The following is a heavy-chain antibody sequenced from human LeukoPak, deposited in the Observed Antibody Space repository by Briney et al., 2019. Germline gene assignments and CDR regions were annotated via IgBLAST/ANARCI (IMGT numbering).Heavy chain of an antibody. Sequence: ASVKVSRKASGYTFISYGISWVRRAPGQGLEWMGWISAYNGNTNYAQKLQGRVTMTTDTSTSTAYMELRSLRSDDTAVYYCARDTSRSSSWYYVDYWGQGTLVTVSS. V-gene: IGHV1-18*01. CDR1: GYTFISYG. CDR2: ISAYNGNT. D-gene: IGHD6-13*01. CDR3: ARDTSRSSSWYYVDY. J-gene: IGHJ4*02.